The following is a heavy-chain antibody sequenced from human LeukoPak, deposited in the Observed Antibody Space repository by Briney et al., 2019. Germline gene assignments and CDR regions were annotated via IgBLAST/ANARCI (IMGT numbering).Heavy chain of an antibody. CDR3: ARDNKTSYSYFMDV. V-gene: IGHV1-69*01. Sequence: SVTVSCKASGGTFSNYAINWVRQAPGQGLEWMGGIIPIFGTANYAQKFQGRVTISADESTSTAYMELSSLRSDDTAVYYCARDNKTSYSYFMDVWGKGTTVTVSS. CDR2: IIPIFGTA. D-gene: IGHD2/OR15-2a*01. J-gene: IGHJ6*03. CDR1: GGTFSNYA.